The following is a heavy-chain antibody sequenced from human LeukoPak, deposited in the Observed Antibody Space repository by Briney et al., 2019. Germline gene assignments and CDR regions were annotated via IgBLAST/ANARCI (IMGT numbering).Heavy chain of an antibody. CDR1: GYTFTSYG. V-gene: IGHV1-18*04. Sequence: ASVKVSCKASGYTFTSYGISWVGQAPGQGLEWMGWISAYNGNTNYAQRLQGRVTMTTDTSTSTAYMELRSLRSDDTAVYYCASGEGYCSGGSCALEYYFDYWGQGTLVTVSS. J-gene: IGHJ4*02. CDR3: ASGEGYCSGGSCALEYYFDY. D-gene: IGHD2-15*01. CDR2: ISAYNGNT.